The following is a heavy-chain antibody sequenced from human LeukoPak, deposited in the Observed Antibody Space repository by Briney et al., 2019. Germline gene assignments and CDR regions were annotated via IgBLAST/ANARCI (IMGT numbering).Heavy chain of an antibody. CDR2: IRYNADNK. CDR3: AKRVVIRSTDYFYYYIHV. CDR1: GFSFSDYG. Sequence: GGSLRLSCEASGFSFSDYGMHWVRQAPGKGLEWVAFIRYNADNKYYADSVKGRFTVSRDNSQSTLYLQMNSLRVEDTAVYYCAKRVVIRSTDYFYYYIHVWGKGTTVPASS. J-gene: IGHJ6*03. V-gene: IGHV3-30*02. D-gene: IGHD3-3*01.